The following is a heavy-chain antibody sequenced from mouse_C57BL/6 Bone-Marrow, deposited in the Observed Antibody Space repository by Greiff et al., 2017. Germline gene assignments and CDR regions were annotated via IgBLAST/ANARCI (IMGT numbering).Heavy chain of an antibody. J-gene: IGHJ4*01. V-gene: IGHV5-16*01. Sequence: EVKVVESEGGLVQPGSSMKLSCTASGFTFSDYYMAWVRQVPEKGLEWVANINYDGSSTYYLDSLKSRFIISRDNAKNILYLQMSSLKSEDTATYYCARASTVVDYAMDYWGQGTSVTVSS. CDR1: GFTFSDYY. CDR2: INYDGSST. D-gene: IGHD1-1*01. CDR3: ARASTVVDYAMDY.